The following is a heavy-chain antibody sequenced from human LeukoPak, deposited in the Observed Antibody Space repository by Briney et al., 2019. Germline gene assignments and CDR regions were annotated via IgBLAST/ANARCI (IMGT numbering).Heavy chain of an antibody. CDR1: GGSFSSYA. V-gene: IGHV1-69*04. CDR3: ARVNFLSVGESKNGMDV. Sequence: SVKVSCKASGGSFSSYAISWVRQAPGQGLEWMGRIIPIFGIANYAQKFQGRVTITADKSTSTAYMELSSLRSEDTAVYYCARVNFLSVGESKNGMDVWGQGSTVTVSS. J-gene: IGHJ6*02. D-gene: IGHD3-10*01. CDR2: IIPIFGIA.